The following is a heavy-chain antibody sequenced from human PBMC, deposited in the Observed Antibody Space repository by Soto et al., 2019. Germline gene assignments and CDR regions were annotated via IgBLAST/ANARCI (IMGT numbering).Heavy chain of an antibody. V-gene: IGHV3-74*01. CDR1: GFTLNGYW. J-gene: IGHJ6*02. CDR3: ARDKFYGMDV. Sequence: EVQLVEPGGGLVQPGGSLILSCAASGFTLNGYWLHWVRQAPGEGLVCVSRINHDGSTFYADSVKGRFTISRDDAKNMVYLQMDTLRVEDTAVYYCARDKFYGMDVWGQGTTVTVSS. CDR2: INHDGST.